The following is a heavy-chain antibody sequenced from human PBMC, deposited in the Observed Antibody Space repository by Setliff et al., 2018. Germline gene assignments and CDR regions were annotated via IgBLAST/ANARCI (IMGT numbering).Heavy chain of an antibody. V-gene: IGHV1-18*01. CDR2: ISTYNGDT. CDR1: GGTFSSYA. D-gene: IGHD2-15*01. Sequence: ASVKVSCKASGGTFSSYAISWVRQAPGQGLEWMGWISTYNGDTDYAQKLQDRLTMTRDTSTSTAYMELRSLRSDDTAVYYCARVTLSYCSGGSCYGWFDPWGQGTQVTVSS. CDR3: ARVTLSYCSGGSCYGWFDP. J-gene: IGHJ5*02.